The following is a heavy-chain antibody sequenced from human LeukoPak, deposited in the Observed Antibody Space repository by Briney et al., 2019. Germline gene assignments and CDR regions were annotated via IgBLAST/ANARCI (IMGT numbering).Heavy chain of an antibody. Sequence: GGSLRLSCAASGFTFSSYGMSWVRQAPGKGLEWVSAISGSGGSTYYADSVKGRFTIPRDNSKSTLYLQMNSLGAEDTAVYYCAKISLAVAYLKSLDYWGQGTLVTVSS. J-gene: IGHJ4*02. CDR1: GFTFSSYG. CDR2: ISGSGGST. CDR3: AKISLAVAYLKSLDY. V-gene: IGHV3-23*01. D-gene: IGHD6-19*01.